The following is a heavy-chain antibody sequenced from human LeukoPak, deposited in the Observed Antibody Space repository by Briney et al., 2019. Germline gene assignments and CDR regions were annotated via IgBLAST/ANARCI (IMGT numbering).Heavy chain of an antibody. CDR2: IYYSGST. Sequence: SETLSLTCTVSGGSISSYYWSWIQQPPGKGLEWIGYIYYSGSTNYNPSLKSRVTISVDTSKNQFSLKLSSVTAADTAVYYCARNYGSGTNNWFDPWGQGTLVTVSS. V-gene: IGHV4-59*08. J-gene: IGHJ5*02. D-gene: IGHD3-10*01. CDR1: GGSISSYY. CDR3: ARNYGSGTNNWFDP.